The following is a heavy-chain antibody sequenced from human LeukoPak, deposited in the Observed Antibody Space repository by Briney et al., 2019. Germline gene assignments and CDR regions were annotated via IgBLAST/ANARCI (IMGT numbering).Heavy chain of an antibody. D-gene: IGHD3-22*01. CDR2: IIPIFGTA. CDR1: GYTFTSYA. CDR3: AREASYYDSSGYYC. V-gene: IGHV1-69*13. Sequence: SVKVSCKASGYTFTSYAISWVRQAPGQGLEWMGGIIPIFGTANYAQKFQGRVTITADESTSTAYMELSSLRSEDTAVYYCAREASYYDSSGYYCWGQGTLVTVSS. J-gene: IGHJ4*02.